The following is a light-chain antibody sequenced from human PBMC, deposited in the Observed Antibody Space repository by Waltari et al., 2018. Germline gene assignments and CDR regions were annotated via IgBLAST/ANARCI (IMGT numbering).Light chain of an antibody. CDR3: VQAMAFPYS. Sequence: DIVMTQTPLSLPITPGEPASISCRSSQSLLHSNGNTYLHWYLQKPGQSPQLLIYGGSNRASVVPDRVSGSGSGTDVTLKISKVEAADVGVYYCVQAMAFPYSFGQGTKVEIK. CDR1: QSLLHSNGNTY. V-gene: IGKV2-40*01. J-gene: IGKJ2*03. CDR2: GGS.